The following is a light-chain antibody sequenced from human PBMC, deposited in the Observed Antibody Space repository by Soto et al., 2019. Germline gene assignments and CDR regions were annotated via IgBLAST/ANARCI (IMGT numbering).Light chain of an antibody. CDR3: QQSYTTPT. CDR1: QSISIY. J-gene: IGKJ1*01. CDR2: AAS. V-gene: IGKV1-39*01. Sequence: DIQLTQSPSSLSASVGDRVTITCRASQSISIYLNWYQHKPGKAPKLLIYAASSLQSGVPSRFSGSGSGTDFTLSIGSLQLEDFATYYCQQSYTTPTFGQGTKVEIK.